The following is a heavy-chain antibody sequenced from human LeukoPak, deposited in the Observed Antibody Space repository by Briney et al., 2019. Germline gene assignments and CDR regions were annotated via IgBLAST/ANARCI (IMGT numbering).Heavy chain of an antibody. CDR2: ISSSGSTI. J-gene: IGHJ4*02. V-gene: IGHV3-48*03. CDR1: GFTFSSYE. Sequence: GGSLRLSCAASGFTFSSYEMNWVRQAPGKGLEWDSYISSSGSTIYYADSVKGRFTISGDNAKNSLYLQMNSLRAEDTAVYYCARAEGLERPDYWGQGTLVTVSS. D-gene: IGHD1-1*01. CDR3: ARAEGLERPDY.